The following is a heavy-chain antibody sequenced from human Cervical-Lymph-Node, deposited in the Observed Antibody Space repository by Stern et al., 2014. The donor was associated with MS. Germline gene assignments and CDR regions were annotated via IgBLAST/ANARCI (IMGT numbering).Heavy chain of an antibody. Sequence: EVQLVESGGGLMQPGGSLRLSCAASGFTVHNNYMTWVRQAPGKGLEWVSVIYSGGNTYSADSVKGRFTISRDNSENTLVLQMNSLRAEDTAVYYCATAPTIGVWGQGTTVTVSS. D-gene: IGHD4/OR15-4a*01. CDR1: GFTVHNNY. CDR3: ATAPTIGV. J-gene: IGHJ6*02. CDR2: IYSGGNT. V-gene: IGHV3-53*01.